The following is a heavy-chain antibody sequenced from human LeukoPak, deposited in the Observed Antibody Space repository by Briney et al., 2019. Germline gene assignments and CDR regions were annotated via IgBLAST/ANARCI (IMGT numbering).Heavy chain of an antibody. Sequence: ASVKVSCKASGYTFTSYGISWVRQAPGQGLEWMGWISAYNGNTNYAQKLQGRVTMTTDTSTSTAYMELRSLRSDDTAVYYCARDGRRAAAGGRYWFDPWGQGTLVTVSS. V-gene: IGHV1-18*01. CDR2: ISAYNGNT. CDR3: ARDGRRAAAGGRYWFDP. J-gene: IGHJ5*02. D-gene: IGHD6-13*01. CDR1: GYTFTSYG.